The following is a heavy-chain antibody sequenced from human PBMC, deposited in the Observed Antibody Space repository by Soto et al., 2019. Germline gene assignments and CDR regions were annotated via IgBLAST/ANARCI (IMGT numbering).Heavy chain of an antibody. Sequence: QVTLKESGPVLVKPTETLTLTCTVSGFSLSNARMGVSWIRQPPGKALEWLAHIFSNDEKSYSTSLKSRLTISKDTSKSQVVLTMTDMDPVDTATYFCARIPHYYYGSGSYCEDVWGRGTTVTVSS. CDR1: GFSLSNARMG. CDR2: IFSNDEK. J-gene: IGHJ6*02. D-gene: IGHD3-10*01. CDR3: ARIPHYYYGSGSYCEDV. V-gene: IGHV2-26*01.